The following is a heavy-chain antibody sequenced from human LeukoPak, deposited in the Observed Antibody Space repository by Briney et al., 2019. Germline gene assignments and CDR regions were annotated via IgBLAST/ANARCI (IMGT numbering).Heavy chain of an antibody. D-gene: IGHD3-22*01. Sequence: TLSLTCTVSGGSISSGGYYWSWIRQPPGKGLEWIGYIYHSGSTYYNPSLKSRVTISVDRSKNQFSLKLSSVTAADTAVYYCARYDLDYYDSSGYYGYWGQGTLVTVSS. V-gene: IGHV4-30-2*01. CDR3: ARYDLDYYDSSGYYGY. CDR1: GGSISSGGYY. CDR2: IYHSGST. J-gene: IGHJ4*02.